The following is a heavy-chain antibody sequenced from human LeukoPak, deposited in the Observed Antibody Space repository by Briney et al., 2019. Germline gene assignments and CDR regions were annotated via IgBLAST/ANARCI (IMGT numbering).Heavy chain of an antibody. D-gene: IGHD3-9*01. CDR2: ISGRSGST. V-gene: IGHV3-23*01. J-gene: IGHJ4*02. CDR3: AKWGDYDVLTGYYVSDF. CDR1: GFIFSNYA. Sequence: PGGSLRLSCAASGFIFSNYAMYWVRQAPGKGLEWVSAISGRSGSTYYADSVKGRFTISRDSSKNTLYLQMNSLRADDTAVYYCAKWGDYDVLTGYYVSDFWGQGTLVTVSP.